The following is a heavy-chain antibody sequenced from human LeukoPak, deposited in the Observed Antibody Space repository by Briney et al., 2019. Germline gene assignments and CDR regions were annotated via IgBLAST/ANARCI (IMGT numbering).Heavy chain of an antibody. CDR3: AKGQSGWYVHFDY. Sequence: GGSLRLSCAASGFTFSSYGMHWVRQAPGKGLEWVAFIRYDGSNKYYADSVKGRFTISRDNSKNSLYLQMNSLRAEDTALHYCAKGQSGWYVHFDYWGQGTLVTVSS. V-gene: IGHV3-30*02. CDR1: GFTFSSYG. D-gene: IGHD6-19*01. CDR2: IRYDGSNK. J-gene: IGHJ4*02.